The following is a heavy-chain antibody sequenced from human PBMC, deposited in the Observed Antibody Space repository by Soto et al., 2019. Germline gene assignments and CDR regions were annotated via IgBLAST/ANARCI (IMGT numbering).Heavy chain of an antibody. Sequence: GESLKISCKADVYSFTRHWIGWVRQVPVRGLEWVAVIYPADSDARYSPSFRGRGTISVDISINTVYLQWRSLKASDTAIYFCARQDLVTAPVRGVYFDSCGQGTPVTVSS. V-gene: IGHV5-51*01. D-gene: IGHD5-18*01. CDR3: ARQDLVTAPVRGVYFDS. J-gene: IGHJ4*02. CDR1: VYSFTRHW. CDR2: IYPADSDA.